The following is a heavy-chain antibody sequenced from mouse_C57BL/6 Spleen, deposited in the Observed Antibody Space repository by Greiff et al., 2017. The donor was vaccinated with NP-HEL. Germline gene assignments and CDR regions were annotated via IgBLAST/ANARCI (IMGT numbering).Heavy chain of an antibody. D-gene: IGHD1-1*01. CDR2: INPNYGTT. V-gene: IGHV1-39*01. CDR1: GYSFPDYN. CDR3: ERIVYYYGSSYYFAS. Sequence: EVQLQQSGPELVKPGASVKISCKASGYSFPDYNMNWVYQSNGKSLEWMGVINPNYGTTSYNLNFKGKATLTVDQSSSTAYMQLNSLTSEDSAVYYCERIVYYYGSSYYFASWGQGTTLTVSS. J-gene: IGHJ2*01.